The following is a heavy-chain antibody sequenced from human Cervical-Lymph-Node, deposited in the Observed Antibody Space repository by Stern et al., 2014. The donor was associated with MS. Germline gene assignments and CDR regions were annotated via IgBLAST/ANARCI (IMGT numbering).Heavy chain of an antibody. J-gene: IGHJ4*02. CDR3: AKEAAMAVAGTGVDY. CDR1: GYTFTGYY. Sequence: VQLEESGAEVKKPGASVKVSCKASGYTFTGYYMHWVRQATGQGLERTGRINPNSGGTNYAQKFQGRVTMTRDTSISTAYMELSRLRSDDTAVYYCAKEAAMAVAGTGVDYWGQGTLVTVSS. CDR2: INPNSGGT. D-gene: IGHD6-19*01. V-gene: IGHV1-2*06.